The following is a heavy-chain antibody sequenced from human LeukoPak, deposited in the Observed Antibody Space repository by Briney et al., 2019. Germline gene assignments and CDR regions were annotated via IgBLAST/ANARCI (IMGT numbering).Heavy chain of an antibody. J-gene: IGHJ4*02. V-gene: IGHV3-23*01. CDR2: ISSSGSSK. Sequence: GGSLRLSCAASGFTFSSHAMNWVRQAPGKGLEWVSGISSSGSSKYYADSVKGRFAISRGNSKNTLHLQMNSLRAEDTAVYYCARDLLLWFGELSGDSDYWGQGTLVTVSS. CDR1: GFTFSSHA. D-gene: IGHD3-10*01. CDR3: ARDLLLWFGELSGDSDY.